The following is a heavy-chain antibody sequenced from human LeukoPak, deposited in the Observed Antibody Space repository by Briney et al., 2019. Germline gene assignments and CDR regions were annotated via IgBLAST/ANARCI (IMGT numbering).Heavy chain of an antibody. CDR2: INSDGSSI. CDR3: AGVFSSGGSYYNL. D-gene: IGHD3-10*01. CDR1: GFTFSSYW. Sequence: GGSLRLSCAASGFTFSSYWMHWVRQALGKGLVWVSRINSDGSSISDADSVKGRFTISRDNAKNTLYLQMNSLRAEDTAVYYCAGVFSSGGSYYNLWGQGTLVTVSS. V-gene: IGHV3-74*01. J-gene: IGHJ4*02.